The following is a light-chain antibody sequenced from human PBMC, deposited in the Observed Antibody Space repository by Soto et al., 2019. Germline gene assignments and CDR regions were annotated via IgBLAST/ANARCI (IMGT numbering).Light chain of an antibody. CDR1: QGISGW. Sequence: DTQMTQSPSSVSASVGDRVTITCRASQGISGWLAWYQQKPGEAPKLLIYAASSLQSGVPSRFSGSGSGTDFTLTISGLRPEDFATYFCQQTNSFPLTFGPGTKVDIK. CDR2: AAS. V-gene: IGKV1-12*01. CDR3: QQTNSFPLT. J-gene: IGKJ3*01.